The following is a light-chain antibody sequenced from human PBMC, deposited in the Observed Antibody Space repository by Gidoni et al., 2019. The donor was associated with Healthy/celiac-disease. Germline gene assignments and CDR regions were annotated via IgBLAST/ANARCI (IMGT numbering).Light chain of an antibody. CDR3: QAWDSSTYV. J-gene: IGLJ1*01. Sequence: SYELTQPPSVSVSPGQTASITCSGDQLGDKYACWYQPKPGQAPVLVINQDNKRPSGIPERFSGSNSGNTATLTISGTQAMDEADYYCQAWDSSTYVFGTGTKVTVL. V-gene: IGLV3-1*01. CDR1: QLGDKY. CDR2: QDN.